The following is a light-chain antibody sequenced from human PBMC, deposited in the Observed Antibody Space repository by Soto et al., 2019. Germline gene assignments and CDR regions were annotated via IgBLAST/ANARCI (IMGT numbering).Light chain of an antibody. CDR2: WAS. CDR1: QSVLFTSNNKDF. J-gene: IGKJ1*01. Sequence: DIVMTQSPDSLAVSLGGRATITCKSSQSVLFTSNNKDFLAWYQRRPGQSPKLILFWASTRASGVPDRFSGSGSGTDFTLTIDSLQAEDAAVYYCHQFYSSPPTFGQGTKVDIK. V-gene: IGKV4-1*01. CDR3: HQFYSSPPT.